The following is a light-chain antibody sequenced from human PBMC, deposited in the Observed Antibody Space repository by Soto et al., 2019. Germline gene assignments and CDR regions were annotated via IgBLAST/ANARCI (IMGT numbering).Light chain of an antibody. V-gene: IGKV3-11*01. CDR3: HQRSNWPPLT. CDR2: DAS. Sequence: EIVLTQSPATLSLSPGERATLSCRASQSVSSYLAWYQHKPGQAPRLLIYDASIRATGIPARFSGSGSGTDVTLPISSLEPEDVAVYYCHQRSNWPPLTFGQGTKVEIK. J-gene: IGKJ1*01. CDR1: QSVSSY.